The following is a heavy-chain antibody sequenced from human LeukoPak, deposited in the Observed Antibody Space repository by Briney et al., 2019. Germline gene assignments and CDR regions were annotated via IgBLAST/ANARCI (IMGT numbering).Heavy chain of an antibody. J-gene: IGHJ4*02. CDR3: AKDRDWNAHYFDY. CDR1: GFTFSTYW. CDR2: ISSDGSNT. Sequence: GGSLRLSCAASGFTFSTYWMHWVRQAPGKGLVWVSRISSDGSNTNYADSVKGRFTISRDNSKNTLYLQMNSLRAEDTAVYYCAKDRDWNAHYFDYWGQGTLVTVSS. D-gene: IGHD1-1*01. V-gene: IGHV3-74*01.